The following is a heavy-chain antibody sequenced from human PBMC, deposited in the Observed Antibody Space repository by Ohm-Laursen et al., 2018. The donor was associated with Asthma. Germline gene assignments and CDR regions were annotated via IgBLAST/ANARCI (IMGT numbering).Heavy chain of an antibody. D-gene: IGHD3-22*01. CDR2: IYYSGRT. Sequence: SQTLSLTCSVSGDSISSGDNYWSWIRQPPGKGLEWIGYIYYSGRTHYNPSLKSRVIISVDTSKNQFSLKLTSVTAADTAVYFCARANYYYASTGYYFFDYWGQGSLVTVSS. J-gene: IGHJ4*02. CDR1: GDSISSGDNY. V-gene: IGHV4-30-4*01. CDR3: ARANYYYASTGYYFFDY.